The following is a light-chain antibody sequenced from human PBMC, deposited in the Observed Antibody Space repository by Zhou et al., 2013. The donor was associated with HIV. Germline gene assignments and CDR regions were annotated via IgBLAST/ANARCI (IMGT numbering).Light chain of an antibody. V-gene: IGKV2-30*01. Sequence: DIVMTQSPLSLSVTPGEPASISCRSSQSLVYSDGNTYLNWFHQRPGQSPRRLIYKVSNRDSGVPDRFSGSGSGTGFTLKITRVEAEDVGLYYCMQGTHWPYTFGQGTKLEIK. CDR2: KVS. CDR3: MQGTHWPYT. J-gene: IGKJ2*01. CDR1: QSLVYSDGNTY.